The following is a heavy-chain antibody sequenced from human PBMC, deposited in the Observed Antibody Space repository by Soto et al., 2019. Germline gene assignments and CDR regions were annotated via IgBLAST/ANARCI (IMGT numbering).Heavy chain of an antibody. CDR2: IIPILDMT. V-gene: IGHV1-69*02. Sequence: HVQLVQSGAEVKKPGSSVKVSCTASGGSFGSNSITWVRQAPGQGLECMGRIIPILDMTNYPQTFQDRVKITADKSTSTVYMDLSSLTSEDTAIYYCSVGEYGDYRYPRNDGFEIWGQGTKVTVSS. D-gene: IGHD4-17*01. J-gene: IGHJ3*02. CDR1: GGSFGSNS. CDR3: SVGEYGDYRYPRNDGFEI.